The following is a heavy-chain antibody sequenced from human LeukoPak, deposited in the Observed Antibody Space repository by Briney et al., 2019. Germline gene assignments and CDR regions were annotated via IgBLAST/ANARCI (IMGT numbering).Heavy chain of an antibody. CDR2: ISWNSGII. Sequence: GGSLRLSCAASGFTFDDSAMHWVRQVPGKGLEWVSGISWNSGIIDYADSVKGRFTISRDNAKNSLYLQMNNLRPDDTAFYYCAKTPPYYSDSSGYFQHWGQGTLVTVSS. CDR1: GFTFDDSA. D-gene: IGHD3-22*01. CDR3: AKTPPYYSDSSGYFQH. J-gene: IGHJ1*01. V-gene: IGHV3-9*01.